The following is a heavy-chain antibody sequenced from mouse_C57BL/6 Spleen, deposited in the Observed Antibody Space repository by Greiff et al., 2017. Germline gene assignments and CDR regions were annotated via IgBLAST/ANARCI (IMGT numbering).Heavy chain of an antibody. D-gene: IGHD1-1*02. CDR1: GFNIKNTY. CDR2: IDPANGNT. CDR3: ARVVLSSGGWYFDY. Sequence: VQLQQSVAELVRPGASVKLSCTASGFNIKNTYMHWVKQRPEQGLEWIGRIDPANGNTKYAPKFQGKATITVDKSSSTAYMQLSSLTSEDSAVYYCARVVLSSGGWYFDYWGQGTTLTVSS. V-gene: IGHV14-3*01. J-gene: IGHJ2*01.